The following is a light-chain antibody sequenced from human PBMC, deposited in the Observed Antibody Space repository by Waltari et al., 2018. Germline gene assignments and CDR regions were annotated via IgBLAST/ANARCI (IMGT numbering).Light chain of an antibody. CDR3: QQYDNLLP. Sequence: DIQMTQSPSSLSASVGDRVTITCQASQDISNYSNWYQQKPGKAPKLLIYDASNLETGVPSRFSGSGSGTDFTFTISSLQPEDIATYYCQQYDNLLPFGPGTKVDIK. J-gene: IGKJ3*01. CDR2: DAS. V-gene: IGKV1-33*01. CDR1: QDISNY.